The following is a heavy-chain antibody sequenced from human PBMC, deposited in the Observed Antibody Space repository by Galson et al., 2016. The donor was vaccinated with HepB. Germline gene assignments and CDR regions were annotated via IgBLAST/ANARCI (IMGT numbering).Heavy chain of an antibody. D-gene: IGHD1-1*01. CDR3: AKERLVRRIFDH. V-gene: IGHV3-23*01. Sequence: SLRLSCAASGFVFSNFGLSWVRQAPGKGLEWVASISTRRTTYCPDSVQGRFTISRDNSNNTLYLQMNGLRAEDTAVYYCAKERLVRRIFDHWGQGTLLTVSS. J-gene: IGHJ4*02. CDR1: GFVFSNFG. CDR2: ISTRRTT.